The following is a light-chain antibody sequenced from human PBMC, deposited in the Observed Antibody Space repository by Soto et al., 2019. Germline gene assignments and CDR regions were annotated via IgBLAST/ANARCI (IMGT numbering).Light chain of an antibody. CDR3: QQANTFPFT. J-gene: IGKJ2*01. Sequence: DIQMTQSPSSVSASIGDRVTITCRASQHISTWLVWYQQKAGKAPQLLIYAASSLQSGVPSRFSGSGSGTDFTLTISSLQPDDSATYYCQQANTFPFTFGQGPRLEI. CDR2: AAS. V-gene: IGKV1-12*01. CDR1: QHISTW.